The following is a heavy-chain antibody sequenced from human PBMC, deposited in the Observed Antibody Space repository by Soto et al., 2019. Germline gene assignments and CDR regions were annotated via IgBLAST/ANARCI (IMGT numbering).Heavy chain of an antibody. CDR1: GFTFSSYA. Sequence: EVQLLESGGGLVQPGGSLRLSCAASGFTFSSYAMSWVRQAQGKGLEWVSAISGSGGSTYYADSVKGRFTISRDNSKNTLYLQMNSLRAEDTAVYYCAKDPVRVVVVPGYFDYWGQGTLVTVSS. V-gene: IGHV3-23*01. CDR3: AKDPVRVVVVPGYFDY. CDR2: ISGSGGST. J-gene: IGHJ4*02. D-gene: IGHD2-8*02.